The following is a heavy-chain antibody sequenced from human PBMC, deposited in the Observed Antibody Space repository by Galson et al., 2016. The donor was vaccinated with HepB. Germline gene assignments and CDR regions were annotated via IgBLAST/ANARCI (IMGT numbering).Heavy chain of an antibody. J-gene: IGHJ4*02. CDR1: GFTFSSYA. CDR2: ISGGGVST. D-gene: IGHD2-21*02. Sequence: SLRLSCAASGFTFSSYAMNWVRQAPGKGLQWVSGISGGGVSTHYADSVKGRFTISRDNSKNTLYLQMNSLRAEDTAVYYCAKGRYCGDDCYSSDYWGQGTLVTVSS. V-gene: IGHV3-23*01. CDR3: AKGRYCGDDCYSSDY.